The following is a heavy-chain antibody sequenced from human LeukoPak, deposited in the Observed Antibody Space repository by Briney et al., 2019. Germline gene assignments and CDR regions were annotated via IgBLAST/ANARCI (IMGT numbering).Heavy chain of an antibody. CDR1: GGSFSGYY. V-gene: IGHV4-34*01. CDR2: IYYSGST. Sequence: SETLSLTCAVYGGSFSGYYWSWIRQPPGKGLEWIGSIYYSGSTYYNPSLKSRVTISVDTSKNQFSLKLTSVTAADTAVYYCAGDIVVIPVAIKDGLNIGGQGTRVRVS. J-gene: IGHJ3*02. CDR3: AGDIVVIPVAIKDGLNI. D-gene: IGHD2-2*01.